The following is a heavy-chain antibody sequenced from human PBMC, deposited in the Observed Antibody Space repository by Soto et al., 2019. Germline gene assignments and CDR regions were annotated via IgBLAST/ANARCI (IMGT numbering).Heavy chain of an antibody. Sequence: SETLSLTCTVSGGSISSSSYYWGWIRQPPGKGLEWIGSIYYSGSTYYNPSLKSRVTISVDTSKNQFSLKLSSVTAADTAVYYCARHLPYGSGSYNYYYMDVWGKGTTVTVSS. V-gene: IGHV4-39*01. CDR2: IYYSGST. D-gene: IGHD3-10*01. CDR3: ARHLPYGSGSYNYYYMDV. J-gene: IGHJ6*03. CDR1: GGSISSSSYY.